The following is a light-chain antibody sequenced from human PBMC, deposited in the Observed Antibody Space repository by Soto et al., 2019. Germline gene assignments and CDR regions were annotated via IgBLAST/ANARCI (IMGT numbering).Light chain of an antibody. Sequence: QSALTQPRSVSGSPGQSVTISCTGTSSDVGGYNYVSWYQQHPGKAPKLMIYDVSKRPSGVPDRFSGSKSGNTASLTISGLQAEDEADYYRCSYAGSDTYVVFGGGTKVTVL. J-gene: IGLJ2*01. CDR1: SSDVGGYNY. CDR3: CSYAGSDTYVV. V-gene: IGLV2-11*01. CDR2: DVS.